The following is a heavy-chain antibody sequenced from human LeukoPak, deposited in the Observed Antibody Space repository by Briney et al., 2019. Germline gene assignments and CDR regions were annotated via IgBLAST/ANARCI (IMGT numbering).Heavy chain of an antibody. CDR1: GYTLSSYG. J-gene: IGHJ3*02. D-gene: IGHD3-3*01. CDR3: ARDHEGSPFWRDAFDI. CDR2: ISGYNYKT. Sequence: AASVTVSCKAFGYTLSSYGISWLRQAPGQGLEWIGWISGYNYKTKYAQTFQGRVAMTIDTSTKTVSMELRILRSDDTAVYYCARDHEGSPFWRDAFDIWGQGTMVTVSS. V-gene: IGHV1-18*04.